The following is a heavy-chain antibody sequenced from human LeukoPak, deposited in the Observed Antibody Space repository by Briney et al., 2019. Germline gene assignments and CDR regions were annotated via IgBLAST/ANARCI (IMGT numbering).Heavy chain of an antibody. CDR3: ARGCDFWSGYPSLDYYMDV. J-gene: IGHJ6*03. CDR1: GYTFTSYY. Sequence: AAVKVSCKASGYTFTSYYMHWVRQAHGQGLEWMGIINPSGGSTSYAQKLQGRVTMTTDTSTSTAYMELRSLRSDDTAVYYCARGCDFWSGYPSLDYYMDVWGKGTTVTVSS. CDR2: INPSGGST. V-gene: IGHV1-46*01. D-gene: IGHD3-3*01.